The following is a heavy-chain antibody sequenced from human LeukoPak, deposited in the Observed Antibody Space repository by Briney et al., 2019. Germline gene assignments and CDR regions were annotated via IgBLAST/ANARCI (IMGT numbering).Heavy chain of an antibody. J-gene: IGHJ4*02. CDR3: ARAGAYSSGVFAY. D-gene: IGHD6-19*01. Sequence: ASVKVSCKASGYTFTSYYMHWVRQAPGQGLEWMGLINPSGGRPSYAQRFQGRITMTRDTSTSTVYMEVSSLRSEDSAVYYCARAGAYSSGVFAYWGQGTLVTVSS. V-gene: IGHV1-46*01. CDR1: GYTFTSYY. CDR2: INPSGGRP.